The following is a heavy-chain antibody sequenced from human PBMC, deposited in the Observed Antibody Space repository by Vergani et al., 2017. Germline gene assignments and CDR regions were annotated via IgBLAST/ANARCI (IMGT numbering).Heavy chain of an antibody. D-gene: IGHD3-16*01. CDR3: AKHFRGWGIDY. J-gene: IGHJ4*02. CDR2: IQFDGSNQ. CDR1: GFTLSNYD. V-gene: IGHV3-30*02. Sequence: QVQLVESGGGVVKRGGSLRLSCATSGFTLSNYDMQWIRQGPGKGLEFVAFIQFDGSNQYYADSVKGRFTPSRDFSKKTLYLQMNSLRTDDTATYYCAKHFRGWGIDYWGQGTQVIVSS.